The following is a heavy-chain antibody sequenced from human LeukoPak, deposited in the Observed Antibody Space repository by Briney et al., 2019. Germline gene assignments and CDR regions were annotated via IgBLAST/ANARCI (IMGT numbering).Heavy chain of an antibody. D-gene: IGHD3-22*01. CDR1: GGTFSSYA. CDR2: INPNSGGT. J-gene: IGHJ4*02. V-gene: IGHV1-2*02. Sequence: ASMKVSCKASGGTFSSYAISWVRQAPGQGLEWMGWINPNSGGTNYAQKFQGRVTMTRDTSISTAYMELSSLRSEDTAVYYCARAAGYYYDSSGYYYSYWGQGTLVTVSS. CDR3: ARAAGYYYDSSGYYYSY.